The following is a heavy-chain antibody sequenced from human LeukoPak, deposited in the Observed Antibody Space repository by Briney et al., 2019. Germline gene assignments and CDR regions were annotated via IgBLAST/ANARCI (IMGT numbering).Heavy chain of an antibody. Sequence: GGSLRLSCAASGFTFSSYGMHWVRQAPGKGLEWVAFIRSDGSNKYYADSVKGRFTISRDNSKNTLYLQMNSLRAEDTAVYYCAIVPAAIWGADAFDIWGQGTMVTVSS. CDR2: IRSDGSNK. D-gene: IGHD2-2*02. CDR3: AIVPAAIWGADAFDI. J-gene: IGHJ3*02. V-gene: IGHV3-30*02. CDR1: GFTFSSYG.